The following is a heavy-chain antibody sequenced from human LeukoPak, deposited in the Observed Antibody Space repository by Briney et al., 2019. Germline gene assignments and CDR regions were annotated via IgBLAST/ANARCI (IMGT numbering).Heavy chain of an antibody. Sequence: SGTVSLTCTVSGYSISSSYYGGWIRRPAGEGLEWIDSNCHSRSTSYNLSRKSRVTIEADTSKNQFSLKLSSVTAADTAVYSSARVRRYCSGGSSPPYFDYWGQGTLVSVSS. J-gene: IGHJ4*02. V-gene: IGHV4-38-2*02. D-gene: IGHD2-15*01. CDR3: ARVRRYCSGGSSPPYFDY. CDR1: GYSISSSYY. CDR2: NCHSRST.